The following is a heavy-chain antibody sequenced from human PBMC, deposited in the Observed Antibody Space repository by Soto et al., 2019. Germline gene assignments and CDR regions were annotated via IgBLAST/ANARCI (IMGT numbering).Heavy chain of an antibody. CDR1: GLIFSDYH. D-gene: IGHD6-19*01. CDR2: IRRKADSYTT. Sequence: EVQLVESGGGLVQPGGSLRLSCAASGLIFSDYHMDWVRQAPGKGLVWVGRIRRKADSYTTAYASSVKGRFTISRDDAKNSLYLQLNPLKPADTAVYYCAMLGGWSGGSTDMDVWGQGTTVPVSS. CDR3: AMLGGWSGGSTDMDV. V-gene: IGHV3-72*01. J-gene: IGHJ6*02.